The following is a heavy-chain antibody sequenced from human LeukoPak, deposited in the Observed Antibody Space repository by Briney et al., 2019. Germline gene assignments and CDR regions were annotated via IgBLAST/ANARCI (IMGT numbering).Heavy chain of an antibody. V-gene: IGHV3-53*01. J-gene: IGHJ1*01. CDR3: ARDPD. CDR2: SYSGGST. CDR1: GLTVSSHY. Sequence: PGGCLRLSCATSGLTVSSHYMCSVRRAPGKGLGWVSVSYSGGSTYYAVSGKGRFTISRDNSKNTLYLQMNSLRAEDTAVYYCARDPDWGQGTLVTVSS.